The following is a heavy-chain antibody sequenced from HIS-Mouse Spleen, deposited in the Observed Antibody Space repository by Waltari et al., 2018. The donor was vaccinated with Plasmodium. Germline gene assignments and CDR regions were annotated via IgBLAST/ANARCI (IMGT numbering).Heavy chain of an antibody. CDR2: INHSGNT. Sequence: QVQLKQWGAGLLKPSETRSMTGAVDGGSFSGYYWSWIRQPPGKGLEWIGEINHSGNTNYNPSLKSRVTISVDTSKNQFSLKLSSVTAADTAVYYCARLVVVASKDSYWGQGTLVTVSS. V-gene: IGHV4-34*01. D-gene: IGHD2-15*01. CDR1: GGSFSGYY. J-gene: IGHJ4*02. CDR3: ARLVVVASKDSY.